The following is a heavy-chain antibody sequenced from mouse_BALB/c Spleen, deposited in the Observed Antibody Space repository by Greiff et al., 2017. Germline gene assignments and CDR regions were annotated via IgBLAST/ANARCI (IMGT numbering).Heavy chain of an antibody. CDR3: ASRRDYYAMDY. CDR2: ISYDGSN. Sequence: EVQLQQSGPGLVKPSQSLSLTCSVTGYSITSGYYWNWIRQFPGNKLEWMGYISYDGSNNYNPSLKNRISITRDTSKNQFFLKLNSVTTEDTATYYCASRRDYYAMDYWGQGTSVTVSS. V-gene: IGHV3-6*02. J-gene: IGHJ4*01. CDR1: GYSITSGYY.